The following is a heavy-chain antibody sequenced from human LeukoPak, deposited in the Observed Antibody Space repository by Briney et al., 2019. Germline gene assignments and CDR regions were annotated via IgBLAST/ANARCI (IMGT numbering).Heavy chain of an antibody. CDR3: ARSITSSWYGDFQH. CDR1: GGSMSGYF. CDR2: IYYSGST. J-gene: IGHJ1*01. Sequence: SETLSLTCTVSGGSMSGYFWSWIRQPPGKGLEWIWYIYYSGSTNYNPSLKSRVTISVDTSKNQFSLKLSSVTAADTDVYYCARSITSSWYGDFQHWGQGTLVSVSS. D-gene: IGHD6-13*01. V-gene: IGHV4-59*01.